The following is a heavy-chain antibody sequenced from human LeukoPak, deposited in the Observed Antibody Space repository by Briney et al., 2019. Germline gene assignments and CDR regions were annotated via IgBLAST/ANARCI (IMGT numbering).Heavy chain of an antibody. V-gene: IGHV3-7*03. Sequence: TGGSLRLSCAASGITFSRFWMSWVRQAPGKGLQWVANINQDGSEKHYVDSVKGRFTISRDNAENSLYLQMNSLRAEDTAVYYCARGLLGDWGQGTLVTVSS. J-gene: IGHJ4*02. CDR1: GITFSRFW. D-gene: IGHD3-10*01. CDR3: ARGLLGD. CDR2: INQDGSEK.